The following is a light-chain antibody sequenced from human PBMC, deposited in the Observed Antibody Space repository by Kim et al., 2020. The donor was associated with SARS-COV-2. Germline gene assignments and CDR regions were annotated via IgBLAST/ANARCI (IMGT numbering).Light chain of an antibody. Sequence: PGKTARITCGGNNIGSKSEHWYQQKPGQAPVLVIYYDSDRPSGIPERFSGSNSGNTTTLTISRVEAGDEADYYCQVWDSSSDHVVFGGGTQLTVL. V-gene: IGLV3-21*04. CDR2: YDS. CDR3: QVWDSSSDHVV. J-gene: IGLJ2*01. CDR1: NIGSKS.